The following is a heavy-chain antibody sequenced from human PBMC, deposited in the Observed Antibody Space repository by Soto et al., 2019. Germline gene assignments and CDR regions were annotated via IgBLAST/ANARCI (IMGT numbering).Heavy chain of an antibody. J-gene: IGHJ4*02. CDR1: GFSLSTSEVA. Sequence: QITLKESGPPLVKPTQTLTLTCSFSGFSLSTSEVAVAWFLRPPGRPPEGLAHIYWIGATSNNPSLKSRLTLTEDTSKNQAVLVVTNMDPVDTATYYCAHSPWSNCGRSHHFDYWGQGTLITVSS. CDR3: AHSPWSNCGRSHHFDY. V-gene: IGHV2-5*01. D-gene: IGHD1-20*01. CDR2: IYWIGAT.